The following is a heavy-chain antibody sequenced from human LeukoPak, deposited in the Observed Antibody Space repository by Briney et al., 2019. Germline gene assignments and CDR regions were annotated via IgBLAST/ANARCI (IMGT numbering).Heavy chain of an antibody. V-gene: IGHV3-30*02. D-gene: IGHD3-10*01. CDR3: AKDRGYYYGSGSYSDY. J-gene: IGHJ4*02. Sequence: GGSLRLLRAVCGFIFSSYGMLGVRQAPGKALVGVAFKRYKGRNKNYASSVRGRFTFSKDNSKTTPSLQMNSLRPQATAVYYCAKDRGYYYGSGSYSDYWGQGTLATASS. CDR1: GFIFSSYG. CDR2: KRYKGRNK.